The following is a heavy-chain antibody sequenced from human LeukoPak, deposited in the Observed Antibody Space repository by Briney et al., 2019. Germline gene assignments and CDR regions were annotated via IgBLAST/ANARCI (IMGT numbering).Heavy chain of an antibody. J-gene: IGHJ4*02. CDR3: ARGSYYGSGSYFRAPDY. D-gene: IGHD3-10*01. CDR2: ISSSSSHI. V-gene: IGHV3-21*01. CDR1: GFTFSSYS. Sequence: GGSLRLSCAASGFTFSSYSMNWVRQAPGKGLEWVSSISSSSSHIYYADSVKGRFTISRDNAKNSLYLQMNSLRAEDTAVYYCARGSYYGSGSYFRAPDYWGQGTLVTVSS.